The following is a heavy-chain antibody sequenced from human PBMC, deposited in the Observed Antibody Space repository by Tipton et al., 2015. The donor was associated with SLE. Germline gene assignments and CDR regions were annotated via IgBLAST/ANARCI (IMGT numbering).Heavy chain of an antibody. CDR1: GGSVSRNYYY. V-gene: IGHV4-39*02. CDR3: ARGAKERITLVRVRPYYFDY. Sequence: TLSLTCTVSGGSVSRNYYYWAWIRQSPGKGLEWIGSIHYSGTTYYNPSLNSRFTISVDTSNNQLSLKLTSVTAADTAVYYCARGAKERITLVRVRPYYFDYWGQGSLVTVSS. J-gene: IGHJ4*01. CDR2: IHYSGTT. D-gene: IGHD3-10*01.